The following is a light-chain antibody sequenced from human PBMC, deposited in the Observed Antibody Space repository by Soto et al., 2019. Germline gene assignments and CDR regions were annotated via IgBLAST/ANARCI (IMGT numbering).Light chain of an antibody. CDR2: GAS. Sequence: IVLTQSPGTLSLSPGESATLSCRASQSFSITYLAWYQQKPGQPPRLVVSGASSRATGVPDRFSVSGSGRDFTLTITRLEPDDFAVYYCQKYGSSPPYIFGQGTKLEIK. CDR1: QSFSITY. J-gene: IGKJ2*01. V-gene: IGKV3-20*01. CDR3: QKYGSSPPYI.